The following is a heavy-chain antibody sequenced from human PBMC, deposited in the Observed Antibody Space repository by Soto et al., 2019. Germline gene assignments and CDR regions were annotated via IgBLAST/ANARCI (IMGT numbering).Heavy chain of an antibody. CDR1: GYTFTSYA. V-gene: IGHV1-3*01. Sequence: ASVKVSCKASGYTFTSYAMHWVRQAPGQRLEWMGWINAGNGNTKYSQKFQGRVTITRDTSASTAYMELSSLRSEDTAVYYCARDRGNMIPGALLVYWGQGTLFTVSS. J-gene: IGHJ4*02. D-gene: IGHD3-22*01. CDR3: ARDRGNMIPGALLVY. CDR2: INAGNGNT.